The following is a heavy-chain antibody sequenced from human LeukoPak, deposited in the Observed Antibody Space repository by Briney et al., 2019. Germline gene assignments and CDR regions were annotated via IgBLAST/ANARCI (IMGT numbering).Heavy chain of an antibody. CDR2: IIPILGIA. D-gene: IGHD1-26*01. CDR3: ARGPPVGAPDY. J-gene: IGHJ4*02. CDR1: GGTFSSYA. V-gene: IGHV1-69*04. Sequence: SVKVSCKASGGTFSSYAISWVRQAPGQGLEWMGRIIPILGIANYAQKFQGRVTITADKSTSTAYMELSSLRSEDTAVYYCARGPPVGAPDYWGQGTLVTVSS.